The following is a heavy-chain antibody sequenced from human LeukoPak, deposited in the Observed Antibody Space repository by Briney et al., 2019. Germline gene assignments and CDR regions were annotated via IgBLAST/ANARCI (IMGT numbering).Heavy chain of an antibody. CDR3: ARLGGDCGSVGDY. CDR1: GGSISSYY. D-gene: IGHD2-21*02. CDR2: IYYSGST. Sequence: SETLSLTCTVSGGSISSYYWSWIRQPPGKGLEWIGYIYYSGSTNYNPSLKSRVTISVDTSKNQFSLKLSSVTAADTAVYYCARLGGDCGSVGDYWGQGTLVTVSS. V-gene: IGHV4-59*08. J-gene: IGHJ4*02.